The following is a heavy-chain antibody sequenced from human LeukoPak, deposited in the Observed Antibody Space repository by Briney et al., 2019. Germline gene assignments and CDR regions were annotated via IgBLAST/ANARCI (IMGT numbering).Heavy chain of an antibody. J-gene: IGHJ4*02. CDR1: RFTFDDYA. CDR3: AKASSSGWYVPLDY. CDR2: ISWNSGSI. V-gene: IGHV3-9*01. Sequence: GGSLRLSCAASRFTFDDYAMHWVRQAPGKGLEWFSGISWNSGSIGYADSVKGRFTISRDNAKNSLYLQMNSLRAEDTALYYCAKASSSGWYVPLDYWGQGTLVTVSS. D-gene: IGHD6-19*01.